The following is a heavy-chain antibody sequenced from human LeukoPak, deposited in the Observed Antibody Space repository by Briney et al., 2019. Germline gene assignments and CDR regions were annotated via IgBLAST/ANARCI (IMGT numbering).Heavy chain of an antibody. D-gene: IGHD2-21*01. J-gene: IGHJ5*02. CDR3: AREDRCDSINCYSQFDP. V-gene: IGHV1-18*01. Sequence: ASVRISCKASGYSFISYAIVWVRQAPGQGLEWMGWISPYNGYTNYAQKFQGRVTLTRDTSASTAYMELRSLRSDDTAVYFCAREDRCDSINCYSQFDPWGQGTLVSVSS. CDR1: GYSFISYA. CDR2: ISPYNGYT.